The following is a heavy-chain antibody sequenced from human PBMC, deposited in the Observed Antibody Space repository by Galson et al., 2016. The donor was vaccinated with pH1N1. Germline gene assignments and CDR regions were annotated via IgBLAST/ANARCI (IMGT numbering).Heavy chain of an antibody. J-gene: IGHJ4*02. CDR3: ARSFEQEWLPLGF. V-gene: IGHV3-30*04. CDR2: VSEEGNKK. CDR1: GFSFSVYA. Sequence: SLRLSCAGPGFSFSVYAMHWGRQAPGKGLEWVAIVSEEGNKKYYADSVKGRFTISRDNSKNTLYLQMNSLRVEDTGIYYCARSFEQEWLPLGFWGQGTLVTVSS. D-gene: IGHD3-3*01.